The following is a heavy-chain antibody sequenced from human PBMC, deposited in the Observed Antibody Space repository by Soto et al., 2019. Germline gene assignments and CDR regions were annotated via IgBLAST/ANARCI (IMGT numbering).Heavy chain of an antibody. Sequence: GESLKISCKGSGYSFTSYWIGWVRQMPGKGLEWMGIIYPGDSDTRYSPSFQGQVTISADKSISTAYLQWSSLKASDTAMYYCARFPDGSSSWPMDYYYYGMDVWGQGTTVTVSS. J-gene: IGHJ6*02. D-gene: IGHD6-13*01. CDR2: IYPGDSDT. CDR3: ARFPDGSSSWPMDYYYYGMDV. CDR1: GYSFTSYW. V-gene: IGHV5-51*01.